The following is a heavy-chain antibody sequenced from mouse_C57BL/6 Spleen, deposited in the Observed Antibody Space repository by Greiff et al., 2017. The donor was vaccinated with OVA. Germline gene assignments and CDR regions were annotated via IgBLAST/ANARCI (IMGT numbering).Heavy chain of an antibody. CDR1: GFTFSDYG. J-gene: IGHJ2*01. CDR3: ARGRLRQDY. Sequence: EVKLMESGGGLVKPGGSLKLSCAASGFTFSDYGMHWVRQAPEKGLEWVAYISSGSSTIYYADTVKGRFTISRDNAKNTLFLQMTSLRSEDTAMYYCARGRLRQDYWGQGTTLTVSS. CDR2: ISSGSSTI. D-gene: IGHD2-4*01. V-gene: IGHV5-17*01.